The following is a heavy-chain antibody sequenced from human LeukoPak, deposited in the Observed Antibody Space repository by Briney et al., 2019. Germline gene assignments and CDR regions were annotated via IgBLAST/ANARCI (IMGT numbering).Heavy chain of an antibody. CDR2: IDWDDDK. Sequence: ESGPALVKPTQTLTLTCTFSWFSLCTSGMCVSWIRQPPGKALEWLARIDWDDDKYYSTSLKTRLTISKATSKNQVVLTMTSMDPVDTATYYCARSWNYDYYGMDVWGQGTTVTVSS. CDR1: WFSLCTSGMC. V-gene: IGHV2-70*11. CDR3: ARSWNYDYYGMDV. J-gene: IGHJ6*02. D-gene: IGHD1-1*01.